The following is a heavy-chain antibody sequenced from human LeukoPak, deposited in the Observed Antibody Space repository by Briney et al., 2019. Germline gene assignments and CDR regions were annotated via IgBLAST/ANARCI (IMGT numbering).Heavy chain of an antibody. J-gene: IGHJ4*02. D-gene: IGHD5-12*01. CDR2: IWYDGSNK. V-gene: IGHV3-33*01. Sequence: GGSLRLSCAASGFTFSSYGMHWVRQAPGKGLEWVAVIWYDGSNKYYADSVKGRFTISRDNSKNTLYLQMNSLRAEDTAVYYCARALYSGYDYYFDTWGQGTLVTVSS. CDR1: GFTFSSYG. CDR3: ARALYSGYDYYFDT.